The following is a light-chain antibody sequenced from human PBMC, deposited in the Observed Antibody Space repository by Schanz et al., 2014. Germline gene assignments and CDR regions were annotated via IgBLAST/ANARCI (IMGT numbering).Light chain of an antibody. J-gene: IGKJ4*01. CDR1: QSISSY. CDR2: DAS. CDR3: QQYKSYSPLT. Sequence: DIQMTQSPSSLSASVGDRVTITCRASQSISSYLNWYQQKPGKAPKLLIYDASRLESGVPSRFSGSGSGTEFTLTISRPQPDDFAPYYCQQYKSYSPLTFGGGTNVEIK. V-gene: IGKV1-5*01.